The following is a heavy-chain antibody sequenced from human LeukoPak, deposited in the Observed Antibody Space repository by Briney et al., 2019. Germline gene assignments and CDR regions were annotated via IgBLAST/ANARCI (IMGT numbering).Heavy chain of an antibody. CDR3: AKDPVEWFGEYFDY. J-gene: IGHJ4*02. CDR1: GFTFSSYA. CDR2: IGGGGGST. Sequence: PGGSLRLSCAASGFTFSSYAMSWVRQAPGKGLEWVSAIGGGGGSTYYADSVKGRFTISRDNSKNTLYLQMNSLRAEDTAVYYCAKDPVEWFGEYFDYWGQGTLVTVSS. D-gene: IGHD3-10*01. V-gene: IGHV3-23*01.